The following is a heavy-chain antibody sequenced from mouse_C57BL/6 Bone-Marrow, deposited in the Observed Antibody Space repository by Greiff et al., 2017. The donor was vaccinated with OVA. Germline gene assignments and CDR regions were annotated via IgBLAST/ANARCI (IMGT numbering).Heavy chain of an antibody. CDR1: GYTFTSYW. V-gene: IGHV1-55*01. J-gene: IGHJ1*03. CDR3: AVVPYWYFDV. D-gene: IGHD1-1*01. Sequence: VQGVESGAELVKPGASVKMSCKASGYTFTSYWITWVKQRPGQGLEWIGDIYPGSGSTNYNEKFKSKATLTVDTSSSTAYMQLSSLTSEDSAVYYCAVVPYWYFDVWGTGTTVTVSS. CDR2: IYPGSGST.